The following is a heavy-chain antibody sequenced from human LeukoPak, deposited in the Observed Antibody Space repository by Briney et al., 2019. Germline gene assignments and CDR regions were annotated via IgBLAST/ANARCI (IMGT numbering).Heavy chain of an antibody. Sequence: ASVKVSCKASGYTFTSYDINWVRQATGQGLEWMGWMNPNSGNTGYAQKFQGRVTMTRNTSISTAYMELSSLRSEDTAVYYCARENDSSGYYYFDYWGQGTLVTVSS. D-gene: IGHD3-22*01. CDR3: ARENDSSGYYYFDY. J-gene: IGHJ4*02. CDR2: MNPNSGNT. CDR1: GYTFTSYD. V-gene: IGHV1-8*01.